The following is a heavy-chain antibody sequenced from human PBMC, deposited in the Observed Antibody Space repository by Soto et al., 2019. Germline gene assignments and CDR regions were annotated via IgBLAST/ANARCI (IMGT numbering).Heavy chain of an antibody. D-gene: IGHD3-10*01. J-gene: IGHJ5*02. CDR3: ARHGSGDILSWFDP. V-gene: IGHV4-59*08. CDR2: IYYSGTT. CDR1: DGSISSYY. Sequence: SETLSLTCTVSDGSISSYYWSWIRQPPGKGLEWIGYIYYSGTTNYNPSLKSRVTISVDTSKNQFSLKLSSVTAADTAVYYCARHGSGDILSWFDPWGQGTLVTVSS.